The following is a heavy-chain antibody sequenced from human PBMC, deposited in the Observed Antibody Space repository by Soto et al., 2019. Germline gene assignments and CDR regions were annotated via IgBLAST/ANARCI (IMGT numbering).Heavy chain of an antibody. CDR1: GFTFSSYA. Sequence: EVHLLESGGGLVQPGGSLRLSCVASGFTFSSYAMSWVRQTPGKGLEWVSAITDNGGSTYHADSVKGRFTISRDNSENTLYLQMNTLGAEDTAVYYCTKGSSTGRPSYFDYWGQGTLVTVSS. CDR2: ITDNGGST. CDR3: TKGSSTGRPSYFDY. D-gene: IGHD2-2*01. J-gene: IGHJ4*02. V-gene: IGHV3-23*01.